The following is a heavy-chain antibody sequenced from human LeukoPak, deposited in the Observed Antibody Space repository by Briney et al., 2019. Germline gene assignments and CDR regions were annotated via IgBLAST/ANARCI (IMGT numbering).Heavy chain of an antibody. Sequence: PSETLSLTCTASGGSISSYYWSWIRQPPGKGLEWIGYIYATGSTNYNPSLKSRVTISVDTSKNQCSLNLRSVTAADTAVYYCARGAHYDFWSGYYTATDWFDPWGQGTLVTVSS. CDR3: ARGAHYDFWSGYYTATDWFDP. V-gene: IGHV4-4*09. J-gene: IGHJ5*02. D-gene: IGHD3-3*01. CDR2: IYATGST. CDR1: GGSISSYY.